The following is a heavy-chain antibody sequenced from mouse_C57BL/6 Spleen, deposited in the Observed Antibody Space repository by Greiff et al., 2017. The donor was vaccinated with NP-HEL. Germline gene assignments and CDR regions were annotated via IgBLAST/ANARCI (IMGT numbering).Heavy chain of an antibody. J-gene: IGHJ1*03. D-gene: IGHD1-1*01. Sequence: VQLQESGAELARPGASVKMSCKASGFTFTSYTMHWVKQRPGQGLEWIGYINPSSGYTKYNQKFKDKATLTADKSSSTAYMQLSSLTSEDSAVYYCARQGYGSSYGYFDVWGTGTTVTVSS. CDR3: ARQGYGSSYGYFDV. V-gene: IGHV1-4*01. CDR2: INPSSGYT. CDR1: GFTFTSYT.